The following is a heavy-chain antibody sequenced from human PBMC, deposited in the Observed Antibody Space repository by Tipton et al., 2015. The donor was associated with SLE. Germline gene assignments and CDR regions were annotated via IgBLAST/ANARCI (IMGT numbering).Heavy chain of an antibody. V-gene: IGHV3-9*01. J-gene: IGHJ4*02. CDR1: GFTFDDYA. Sequence: LRLSCAASGFTFDDYAMHWVRQAPGAGLEWVSGVSWDSNNIGYADSVEGRLTISRDNAKNSLYLQMNSLRPEDTALYYCAKGCGSYSGSFEYWGQGILVSVSS. D-gene: IGHD1-26*01. CDR2: VSWDSNNI. CDR3: AKGCGSYSGSFEY.